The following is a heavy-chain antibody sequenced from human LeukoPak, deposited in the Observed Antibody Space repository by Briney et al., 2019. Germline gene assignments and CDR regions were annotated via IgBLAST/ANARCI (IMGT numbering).Heavy chain of an antibody. CDR2: MNPNSGNK. CDR3: ARGPPPTYYYDSSGNQDYYYGMDV. CDR1: GYTFPRYD. V-gene: IGHV1-8*01. J-gene: IGHJ6*02. Sequence: ASVKVSCKASGYTFPRYDIHWVRQATGQGLEWMGGMNPNSGNKGYAQKLQRRVTMTRNTCLITAYMELSSLRSEDTAVYYCARGPPPTYYYDSSGNQDYYYGMDVWGQGTTVTVSS. D-gene: IGHD3-22*01.